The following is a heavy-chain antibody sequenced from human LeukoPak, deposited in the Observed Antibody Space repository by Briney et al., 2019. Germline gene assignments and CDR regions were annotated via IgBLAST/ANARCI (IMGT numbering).Heavy chain of an antibody. D-gene: IGHD2-2*01. CDR1: GFTFSSYA. CDR3: AKDSWDIVVVPDVMVDY. Sequence: PGGSLRLSCAVSGFTFSSYAMNWVRQAPGKGLEWVSAISGSGGSTYYADSVKGRFTISRDNSENTLYLQMNSLRAEDTAVYYCAKDSWDIVVVPDVMVDYWGQGTLVTVSS. CDR2: ISGSGGST. J-gene: IGHJ4*02. V-gene: IGHV3-23*01.